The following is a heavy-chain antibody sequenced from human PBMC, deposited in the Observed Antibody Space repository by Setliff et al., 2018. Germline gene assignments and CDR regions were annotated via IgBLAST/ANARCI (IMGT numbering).Heavy chain of an antibody. CDR2: FDPEDEET. J-gene: IGHJ1*01. V-gene: IGHV1-24*01. Sequence: ASVKVSCKVSGYRPIEVSMHWVRQAPGKGLEWMGGFDPEDEETIYAQKFQGRVTITADKSTSTAYMELSSLRSEDTAVYYCARDPWQWLTTFTSAEYFQHWGQGTLVTVSS. D-gene: IGHD6-19*01. CDR1: GYRPIEVS. CDR3: ARDPWQWLTTFTSAEYFQH.